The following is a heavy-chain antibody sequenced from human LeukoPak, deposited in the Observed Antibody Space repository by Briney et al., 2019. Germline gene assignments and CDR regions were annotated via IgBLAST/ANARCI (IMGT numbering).Heavy chain of an antibody. V-gene: IGHV3-7*01. CDR2: IKEDGSVK. Sequence: GESLRLSCAASGFTFTTYWMSWVRQAPGKGLEWVANIKEDGSVKNLVDSVKGRFTISRDNAKNSLYLQMNSLRAEDTGVYYCAKDGVDYYGSGIDYWGQGTLVTVSS. CDR3: AKDGVDYYGSGIDY. D-gene: IGHD3-10*01. J-gene: IGHJ4*02. CDR1: GFTFTTYW.